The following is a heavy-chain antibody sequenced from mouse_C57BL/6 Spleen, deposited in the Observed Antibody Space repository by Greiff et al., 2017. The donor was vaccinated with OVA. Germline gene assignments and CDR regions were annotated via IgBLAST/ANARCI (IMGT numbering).Heavy chain of an antibody. J-gene: IGHJ4*01. V-gene: IGHV2-2*01. CDR1: GFSLTSYG. D-gene: IGHD2-2*01. CDR3: ARNSGGYDGISYAMDY. CDR2: IWSGGST. Sequence: QVQLKESGPGLVQPSQSLSITCTVSGFSLTSYGVHWVRQSPGKGLEWLGVIWSGGSTDYNAAFISRLSISKDNSKSQVFFKMNSLQADDTAIYYCARNSGGYDGISYAMDYWGQGTSVTVSS.